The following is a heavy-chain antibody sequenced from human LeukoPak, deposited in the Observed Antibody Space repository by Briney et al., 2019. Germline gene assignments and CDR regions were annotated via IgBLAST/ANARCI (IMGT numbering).Heavy chain of an antibody. CDR2: ISSSTSTI. D-gene: IGHD4-23*01. CDR3: ARLGGNWYYYYYMDV. CDR1: GFTFSSYS. Sequence: GGSLRLSCAASGFTFSSYSMNWVRQAPGKGLEWVSYISSSTSTIYYADSVKGRFTISRVNAKNSLYLQMNSLRAEDTAVYYCARLGGNWYYYYYMDVWGKGTTVTVSS. V-gene: IGHV3-48*01. J-gene: IGHJ6*03.